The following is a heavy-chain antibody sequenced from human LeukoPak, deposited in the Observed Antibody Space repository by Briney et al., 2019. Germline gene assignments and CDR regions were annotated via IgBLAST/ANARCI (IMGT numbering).Heavy chain of an antibody. CDR3: ARDRKLLGRWGFDP. J-gene: IGHJ5*02. D-gene: IGHD4-23*01. CDR1: GGSISSGSYY. V-gene: IGHV4-61*02. Sequence: SETLSLTCTVSGGSISSGSYYWSWIRLPAGKGLEWIGRIYTSGSTNYNPSLKSRVTISVDTSKNQFSLKLSSVTAADTAVYYCARDRKLLGRWGFDPWGQGTLVTVSS. CDR2: IYTSGST.